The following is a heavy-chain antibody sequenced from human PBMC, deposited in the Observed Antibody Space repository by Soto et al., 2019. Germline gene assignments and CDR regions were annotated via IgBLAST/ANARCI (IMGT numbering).Heavy chain of an antibody. Sequence: GGSLRLSCAASGFTFSSYAMSWVRQAPGKGLEWVSVIRSSGDRTYYADSVKGRFTISRDNSKNTLYMQMNSLRAEDTAVYYCAKPQGPGTPYYYAMDVWGKGTTVTVSS. CDR1: GFTFSSYA. CDR3: AKPQGPGTPYYYAMDV. D-gene: IGHD1-1*01. CDR2: IRSSGDRT. V-gene: IGHV3-23*01. J-gene: IGHJ6*04.